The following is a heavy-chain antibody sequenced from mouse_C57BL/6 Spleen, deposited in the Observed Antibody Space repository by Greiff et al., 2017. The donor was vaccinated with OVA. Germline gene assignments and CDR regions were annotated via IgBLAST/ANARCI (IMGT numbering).Heavy chain of an antibody. J-gene: IGHJ4*01. CDR2: IYPGDGDT. V-gene: IGHV1-82*01. D-gene: IGHD2-4*01. CDR3: ARRGLRYYAMDY. CDR1: GYAFSSSW. Sequence: QVQLKQSGPELVKPGASVKISCKASGYAFSSSWMNWVKQRPGKGLEWIGRIYPGDGDTNYNGKFKGKATLTADKSSSTACMQLSSLTSEDSAVYFCARRGLRYYAMDYWGQGTSVTVSS.